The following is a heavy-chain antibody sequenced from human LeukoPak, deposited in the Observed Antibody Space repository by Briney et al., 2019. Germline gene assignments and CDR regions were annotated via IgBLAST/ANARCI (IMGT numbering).Heavy chain of an antibody. CDR2: ISAYNGNT. Sequence: GASVKVSCKASGGTFSSYAISWVRQAPGQGLEWMGWISAYNGNTNYAQKLQGRVTMTTDTSTSTAYMELRSLRSDDTAVYYCARGPQGLEPNDYWGQGALVTVSS. CDR3: ARGPQGLEPNDY. V-gene: IGHV1-18*01. CDR1: GGTFSSYA. J-gene: IGHJ4*02. D-gene: IGHD6-19*01.